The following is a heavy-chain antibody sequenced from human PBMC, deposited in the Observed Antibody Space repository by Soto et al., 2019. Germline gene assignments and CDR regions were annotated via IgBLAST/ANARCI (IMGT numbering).Heavy chain of an antibody. Sequence: SETLSLTCAVYGGSFSCYYWSWIRQPPGKGLEWIGEINHSGSTNYNPSLKSRVTISVDTSKNQFSLKLSSVTAADTAVYYCARFYSSSRGNYYYGMDVWGQGTTVTVSS. CDR2: INHSGST. V-gene: IGHV4-34*01. D-gene: IGHD6-6*01. CDR3: ARFYSSSRGNYYYGMDV. J-gene: IGHJ6*02. CDR1: GGSFSCYY.